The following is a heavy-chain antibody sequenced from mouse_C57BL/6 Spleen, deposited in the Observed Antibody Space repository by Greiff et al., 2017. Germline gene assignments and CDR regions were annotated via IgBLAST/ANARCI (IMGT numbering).Heavy chain of an antibody. CDR3: SSGHAMDD. Sequence: VQLKESGPGLVKPSQSLSLTCSVTGYSITSGYYWNWIRQFPGNKLEWMGYISYDGSNNYNPSLKNRISISRDTSKNQVFLKLNSVTTEDTATYYCSSGHAMDDWGPGTSVTVSS. V-gene: IGHV3-6*01. CDR1: GYSITSGYY. CDR2: ISYDGSN. J-gene: IGHJ4*01. D-gene: IGHD3-2*02.